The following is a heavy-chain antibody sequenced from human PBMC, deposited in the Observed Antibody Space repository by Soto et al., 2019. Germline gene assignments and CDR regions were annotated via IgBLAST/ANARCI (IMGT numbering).Heavy chain of an antibody. CDR3: APMGV. J-gene: IGHJ6*02. CDR1: GFTFSSYA. CDR2: ISGSDNST. V-gene: IGHV3-23*01. Sequence: GESLKISCAAPGFTFSSYAMSWVRQAPGKGLEWVSAISGSDNSTYYADSVKGRFTISRDNSKNTLYLQMSSLRADDTAVYYCAPMGVWGQGTTVTVSS.